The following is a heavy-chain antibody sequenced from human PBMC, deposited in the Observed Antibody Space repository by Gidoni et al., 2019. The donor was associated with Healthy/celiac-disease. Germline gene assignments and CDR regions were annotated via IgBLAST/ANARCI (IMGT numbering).Heavy chain of an antibody. J-gene: IGHJ5*02. CDR1: GGSFSGYY. D-gene: IGHD6-13*01. CDR3: ARGALIIAAGVRWFDP. CDR2: INHSGST. Sequence: QVQLQQWGAGLLKPSETLSLTCAVYGGSFSGYYWSWIRQPPGKGLEWIGEINHSGSTNYNPSLKSRVTISVDTSKNQFSLKLSSVTAADTAVYYCARGALIIAAGVRWFDPWGQGTLVTVSS. V-gene: IGHV4-34*01.